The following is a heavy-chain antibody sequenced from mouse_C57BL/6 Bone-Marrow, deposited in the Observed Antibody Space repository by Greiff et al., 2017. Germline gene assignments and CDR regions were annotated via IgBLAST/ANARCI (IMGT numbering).Heavy chain of an antibody. CDR1: GFTFSSYA. D-gene: IGHD6-1*01. CDR3: SRSALFAY. CDR2: NSSGGDYI. V-gene: IGHV5-9-1*02. J-gene: IGHJ3*01. Sequence: EVKVVESGAGLVKPGGSLKLSCAASGFTFSSYAMSWVRQTPEKRLEWVAYNSSGGDYINSADTVKGRFTISRDNARNTPYLQMSSLKSEDTAMYYCSRSALFAYWGPGTLVTVSA.